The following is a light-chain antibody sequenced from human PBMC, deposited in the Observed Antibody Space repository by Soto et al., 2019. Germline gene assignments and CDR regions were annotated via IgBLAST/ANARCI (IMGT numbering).Light chain of an antibody. J-gene: IGLJ3*02. CDR2: GNN. V-gene: IGLV1-51*01. CDR3: ATWDSSLGSVV. Sequence: QSVLTQPPSVSAAPGQKVTISCSGSSYNIGGNYVSWYVQLPGTAPKFLIYGNNKRPSGIPDRFSGSKSGTSATLGITGLQTEDEADYYCATWDSSLGSVVFGGATKLTVL. CDR1: SYNIGGNY.